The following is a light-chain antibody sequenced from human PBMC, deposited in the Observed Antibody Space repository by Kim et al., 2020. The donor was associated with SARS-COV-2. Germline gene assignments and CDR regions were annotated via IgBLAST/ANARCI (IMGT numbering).Light chain of an antibody. CDR2: MNN. J-gene: IGLJ3*02. Sequence: QTATLTCTGNNNKVGNQGAAWLQQHQGHPPKHLSYMNNDRPSGISERLSASRSGNTASLTITGLQPEDEADYYCSAWDSNLRAWVFGGGTQLTVL. V-gene: IGLV10-54*01. CDR1: NNKVGNQG. CDR3: SAWDSNLRAWV.